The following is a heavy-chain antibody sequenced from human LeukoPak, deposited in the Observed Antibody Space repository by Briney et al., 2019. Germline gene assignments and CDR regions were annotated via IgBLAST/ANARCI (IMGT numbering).Heavy chain of an antibody. V-gene: IGHV4-39*07. J-gene: IGHJ4*02. CDR1: GGSISSSSYY. D-gene: IGHD1-7*01. CDR2: IYYSGST. Sequence: PSETLSLTCTVSGGSISSSSYYWGWIRQPPGKGLEWIGNIYYSGSTYYNPSLKSRVTISVDTSKNQFSLKLSSVTAADTAVYYCARDSRTGTTYWGQGTLVTVSS. CDR3: ARDSRTGTTY.